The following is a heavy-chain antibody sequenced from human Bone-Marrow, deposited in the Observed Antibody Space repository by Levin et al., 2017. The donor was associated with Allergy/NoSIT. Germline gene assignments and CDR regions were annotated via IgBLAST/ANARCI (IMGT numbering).Heavy chain of an antibody. Sequence: SCAASGFSFRSYEMNWVRQVPGKGLEWVSYISSGGGTKYYIESVKGRFTVSRDNAKNSLYLQMNSLRVEDTGLYYCAREQLELGQRSYYGMDVWGQGTTVTVSS. V-gene: IGHV3-48*03. CDR3: AREQLELGQRSYYGMDV. D-gene: IGHD1-7*01. CDR1: GFSFRSYE. CDR2: ISSGGGTK. J-gene: IGHJ6*02.